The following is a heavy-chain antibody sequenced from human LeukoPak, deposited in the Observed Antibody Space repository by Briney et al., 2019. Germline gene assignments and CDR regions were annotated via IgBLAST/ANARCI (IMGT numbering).Heavy chain of an antibody. D-gene: IGHD2-15*01. CDR3: ARGDLGYCSGGSCYYPYYFDY. Sequence: PGGSLRLSCAASGFTFSSYAMHWVRQAPGKGLEWVAVISYDGSNKYYADSVKGRSTISRDNSKNTLYLQMNSLRAEDTAVYYCARGDLGYCSGGSCYYPYYFDYWGQGTLVTVSS. V-gene: IGHV3-30-3*01. CDR1: GFTFSSYA. CDR2: ISYDGSNK. J-gene: IGHJ4*02.